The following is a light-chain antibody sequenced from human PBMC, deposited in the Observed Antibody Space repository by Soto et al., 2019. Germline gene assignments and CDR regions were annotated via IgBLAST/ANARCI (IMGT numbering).Light chain of an antibody. CDR1: QSVSSN. J-gene: IGKJ1*01. Sequence: EIVLTQSPFSLSCSPGGLATLSCRASQSVSSNLAWYQQKPGQAPRLLIYGASTRATGIPARFSGSGSGTEFTLTISSLQSEDFAVYYCQQYNNWPRTFGQGTKVDIK. CDR2: GAS. V-gene: IGKV3-15*01. CDR3: QQYNNWPRT.